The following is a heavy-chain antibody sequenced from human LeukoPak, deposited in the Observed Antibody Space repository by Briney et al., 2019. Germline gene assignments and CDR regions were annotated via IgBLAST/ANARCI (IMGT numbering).Heavy chain of an antibody. J-gene: IGHJ4*02. CDR1: GFTFSSYA. CDR2: INHSGST. V-gene: IGHV4-34*01. Sequence: PGGSLRLSCAASGFTFSSYAMYWIRQPPGKGLEWIGEINHSGSTNYNPSLKSRVTISVDTSKNQFSLKLSSVTAADTAVYYCARTLHPPNLNWYFDYWGQGILVTVSS. D-gene: IGHD1-1*01. CDR3: ARTLHPPNLNWYFDY.